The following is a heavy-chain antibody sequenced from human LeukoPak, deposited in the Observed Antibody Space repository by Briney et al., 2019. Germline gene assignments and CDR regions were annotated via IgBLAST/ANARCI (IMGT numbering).Heavy chain of an antibody. CDR1: GFTFGDSP. CDR3: TRAGRISGDYFDY. J-gene: IGHJ4*02. D-gene: IGHD6-25*01. CDR2: IRTNTYGGTT. Sequence: GGSLRLSCTASGFTFGDSPMTWVRQAPGKGLEWVGYIRTNTYGGTTEHAASVKGRFTISRDDSNSIAYLQTNSLKTEDTAVYYCTRAGRISGDYFDYWGQGTLVTVSS. V-gene: IGHV3-49*04.